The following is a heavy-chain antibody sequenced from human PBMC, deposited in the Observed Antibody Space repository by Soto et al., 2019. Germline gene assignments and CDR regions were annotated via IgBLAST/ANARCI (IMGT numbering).Heavy chain of an antibody. CDR2: ISSSSSYI. V-gene: IGHV3-21*01. D-gene: IGHD1-20*01. CDR1: GFTFSSYS. CDR3: ARSLITGTMIHDAFDI. J-gene: IGHJ3*02. Sequence: GGSLRLSCAASGFTFSSYSMNWVRQAPGKGLEWVSSISSSSSYIYYADSVKGRFTISRDNAKNSLYLQMNSLRAEDTAVYYCARSLITGTMIHDAFDIWGQGTMVTVSS.